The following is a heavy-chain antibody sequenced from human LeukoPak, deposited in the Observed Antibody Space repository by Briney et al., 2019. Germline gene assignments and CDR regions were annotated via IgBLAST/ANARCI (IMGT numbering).Heavy chain of an antibody. D-gene: IGHD3-10*01. CDR2: INPNSGGT. Sequence: GASVKVSCRASGYTFTGYYMHWVRQAPGQGLEWMGWINPNSGGTNYAQEFQGRVTMTRDTSISTAYMELRGLRSDDTAVYYCARDYHYSGSGSSGYWGQGTLVTVSS. CDR3: ARDYHYSGSGSSGY. J-gene: IGHJ4*02. CDR1: GYTFTGYY. V-gene: IGHV1-2*02.